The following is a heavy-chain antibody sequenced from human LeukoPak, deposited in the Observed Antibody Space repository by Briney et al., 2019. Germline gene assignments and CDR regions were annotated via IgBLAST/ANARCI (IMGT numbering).Heavy chain of an antibody. D-gene: IGHD1-1*01. V-gene: IGHV3-30-3*01. Sequence: GGSLRLSCATSGFTFSSYVMHWVRQAPGKGLEWVAVMSFDGSDKYYADSVKGRFTISRDNAKNSLFLHMKSLSAEDTALYYCATLKQLELLAFETWGQGTMVTVSS. CDR3: ATLKQLELLAFET. CDR1: GFTFSSYV. CDR2: MSFDGSDK. J-gene: IGHJ3*02.